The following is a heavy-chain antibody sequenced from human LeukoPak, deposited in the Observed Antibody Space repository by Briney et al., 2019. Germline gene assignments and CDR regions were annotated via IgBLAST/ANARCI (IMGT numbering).Heavy chain of an antibody. J-gene: IGHJ4*02. Sequence: GGSLRLSCAASGFAFSSYSMNWVRQAPGKGLEWVSSISSSSSYIYYADSVKGRFTISRDNAKNSLYLQMNSLRAEDTAVYYCAREAFLYYYDSRDQYYFDYWGQGTLVTVSS. D-gene: IGHD3-22*01. CDR3: AREAFLYYYDSRDQYYFDY. CDR1: GFAFSSYS. V-gene: IGHV3-21*01. CDR2: ISSSSSYI.